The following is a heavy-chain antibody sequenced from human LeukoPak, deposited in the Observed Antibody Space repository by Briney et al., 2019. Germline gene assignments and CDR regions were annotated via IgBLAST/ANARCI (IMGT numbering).Heavy chain of an antibody. CDR1: GGSFSGYY. D-gene: IGHD1-26*01. J-gene: IGHJ1*01. CDR2: INHSGST. V-gene: IGHV4-34*01. CDR3: ARGSRSYRAEYFQH. Sequence: SETLSLTCAVYGGSFSGYYWSWIRQPPGKGLEWIGEINHSGSTNYNPSLKSRVTISVDTSKNQFSLKLSSVTAADTAVYYCARGSRSYRAEYFQHWGQGTLVTVSS.